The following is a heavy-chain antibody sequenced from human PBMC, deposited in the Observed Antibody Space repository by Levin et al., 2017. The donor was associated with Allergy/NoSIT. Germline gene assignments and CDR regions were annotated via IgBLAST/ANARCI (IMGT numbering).Heavy chain of an antibody. CDR2: IKEDGSDR. CDR1: GFTFSTYW. CDR3: AREAFSYGCES. J-gene: IGHJ5*02. Sequence: ASVKVSCAASGFTFSTYWMSWVRQAPGKGLEWVATIKEDGSDRFYVDSVKGRFTISRDNAKNSVYLQMNSLRAEDTAIYYCAREAFSYGCESWGQGTLVTVSS. D-gene: IGHD5-18*01. V-gene: IGHV3-7*01.